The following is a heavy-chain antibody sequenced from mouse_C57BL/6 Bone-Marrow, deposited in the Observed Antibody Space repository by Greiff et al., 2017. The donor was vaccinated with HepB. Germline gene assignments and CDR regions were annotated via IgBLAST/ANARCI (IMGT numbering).Heavy chain of an antibody. J-gene: IGHJ1*03. CDR3: ARGIITTVVPSYFDV. V-gene: IGHV1-81*01. Sequence: LVESGAELARPGASVKLSCKASGYTFTSYGISWVKQRTGQGLEWIGEIYPRSGNTYYNEKFKGKATLTADKSSSTAYMELRSLTSEDSAVYFCARGIITTVVPSYFDVWGTGTTVTVSS. CDR2: IYPRSGNT. CDR1: GYTFTSYG. D-gene: IGHD1-1*01.